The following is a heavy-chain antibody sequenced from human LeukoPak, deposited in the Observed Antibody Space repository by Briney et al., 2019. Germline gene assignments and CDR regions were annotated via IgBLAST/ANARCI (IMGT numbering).Heavy chain of an antibody. J-gene: IGHJ4*02. V-gene: IGHV3-74*01. CDR2: INSDGSST. CDR3: AGGSYYGSGSYYVLSDF. Sequence: PGGSLRLSCAASGFTLSSYWIHWVRQAPGKGLVWVSRINSDGSSTSYADSVKGRFTISRDNAKNTLYLQMNSLRAEDTAVYFCAGGSYYGSGSYYVLSDFWGQGTLVTVSS. D-gene: IGHD3-10*01. CDR1: GFTLSSYW.